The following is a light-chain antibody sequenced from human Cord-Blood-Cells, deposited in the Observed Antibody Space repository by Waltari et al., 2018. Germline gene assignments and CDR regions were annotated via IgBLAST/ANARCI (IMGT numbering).Light chain of an antibody. J-gene: IGLJ3*02. V-gene: IGLV2-14*01. CDR3: NSYASGSTWV. CDR2: DVS. CDR1: SSDVGGYNY. Sequence: QSALTQPASVSGSPGQSITISCTGTSSDVGGYNYVSWYQQHPGKAPKLMIYDVSKRPSVVSTRFADSKSSHPASLTICWRQAADEADYYCNSYASGSTWVFGGGTKLTVL.